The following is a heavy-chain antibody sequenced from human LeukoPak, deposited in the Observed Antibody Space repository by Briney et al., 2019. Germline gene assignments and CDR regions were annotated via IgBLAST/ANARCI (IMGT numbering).Heavy chain of an antibody. D-gene: IGHD1-1*01. CDR2: IYSGGST. CDR1: GFTVSSNY. V-gene: IGHV3-53*01. Sequence: GGSLRLSCAASGFTVSSNYMSWVRQAPGKGLEWVSVIYSGGSTHYADSVKGRFTISRDNSDNTLYLQMDSLRVDDTAVYFCARAQRGTPLPISYYYYAMDVWGQGTTVSVSS. CDR3: ARAQRGTPLPISYYYYAMDV. J-gene: IGHJ6*02.